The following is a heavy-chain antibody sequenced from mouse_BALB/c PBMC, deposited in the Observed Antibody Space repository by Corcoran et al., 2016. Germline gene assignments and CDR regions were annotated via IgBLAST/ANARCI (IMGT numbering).Heavy chain of an antibody. V-gene: IGHV1-66*01. CDR1: GYSFTSYY. D-gene: IGHD3-2*01. Sequence: QVQLQQSGPELVKPGASVKISCKASGYSFTSYYIHWVKQRPGKGLEWIGWIFPGSGNTKYNEKFKGKATLTADTSSSTAYMQLSSLTSEDSAVYFCAKTARATYDFDYWGQGTTLTVSS. J-gene: IGHJ2*01. CDR2: IFPGSGNT. CDR3: AKTARATYDFDY.